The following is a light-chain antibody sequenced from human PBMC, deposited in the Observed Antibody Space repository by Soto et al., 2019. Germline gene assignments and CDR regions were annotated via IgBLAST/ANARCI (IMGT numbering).Light chain of an antibody. J-gene: IGKJ2*01. Sequence: EIVLTQSPATLSLSPGERATLSCRASQSVSSYLAWHQQKPGQAPRLLIYDTSNRATGIPARFSGNGSGTDFTLTISGLEPEDFAVDYCQQRSNWPPKYTFGQGTKLEIK. CDR1: QSVSSY. V-gene: IGKV3-11*01. CDR2: DTS. CDR3: QQRSNWPPKYT.